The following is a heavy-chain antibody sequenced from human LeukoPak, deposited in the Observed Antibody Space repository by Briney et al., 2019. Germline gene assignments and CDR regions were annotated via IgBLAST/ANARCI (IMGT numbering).Heavy chain of an antibody. V-gene: IGHV3-7*01. CDR3: ARTYDQDGSLFRHFDL. CDR2: IKQDGSEE. CDR1: GFALSRYW. J-gene: IGHJ2*01. D-gene: IGHD3-22*01. Sequence: GGSLRLSCAASGFALSRYWMSWVRQAPGKGLEWVANIKQDGSEEKYVDSVKGRFTISRDNARNSLHLQMNSLRAEDTAVYYCARTYDQDGSLFRHFDLWGRGTLVTVSS.